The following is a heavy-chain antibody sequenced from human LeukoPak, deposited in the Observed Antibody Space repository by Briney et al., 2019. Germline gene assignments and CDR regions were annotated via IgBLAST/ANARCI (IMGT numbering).Heavy chain of an antibody. CDR1: GFTFSSYA. D-gene: IGHD6-13*01. CDR3: ARILSSSWYEDDY. CDR2: ISGSGGST. V-gene: IGHV3-23*01. Sequence: SGGSLRLSCAASGFTFSSYAMSWVRQAPGKGLEWVSGISGSGGSTYYADSVKGRFTISRDNSKNTLYLQMNSLRAEDTAVYYCARILSSSWYEDDYWGQGTLVTVSS. J-gene: IGHJ4*02.